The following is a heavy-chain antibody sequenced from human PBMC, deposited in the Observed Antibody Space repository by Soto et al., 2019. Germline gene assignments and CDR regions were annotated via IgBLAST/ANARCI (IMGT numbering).Heavy chain of an antibody. CDR1: GGSISSYY. V-gene: IGHV4-59*01. CDR2: IYYSGST. J-gene: IGHJ6*03. D-gene: IGHD3-3*01. CDR3: ARGSTIDYYYFYYYMDV. Sequence: PSETLSLTCTVSGGSISSYYWSWIRQPPGKGLEWIGYIYYSGSTNYNPSLKSRVTISVDTSKNQFSLKLNSLTAADTAVYYCARGSTIDYYYFYYYMDVWGKGTTVTVSS.